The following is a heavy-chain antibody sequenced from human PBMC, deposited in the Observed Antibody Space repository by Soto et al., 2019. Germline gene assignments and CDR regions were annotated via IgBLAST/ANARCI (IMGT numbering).Heavy chain of an antibody. D-gene: IGHD3-9*01. CDR1: AGSISSHY. CDR3: ARDGLDWSIEGLDV. J-gene: IGHJ6*02. Sequence: SETLSLTCTVSAGSISSHYLSWIRQPVGKGLEWIGHIYASGSTNYNPSLKNRVTMSVDTSKNQFSLRLKSVTAADTAVYYCARDGLDWSIEGLDVWGRGTTVTVSS. V-gene: IGHV4-4*07. CDR2: IYASGST.